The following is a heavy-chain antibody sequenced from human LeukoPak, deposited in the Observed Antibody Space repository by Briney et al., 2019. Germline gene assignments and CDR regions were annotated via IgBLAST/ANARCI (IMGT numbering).Heavy chain of an antibody. CDR2: IYYSGST. D-gene: IGHD3-10*01. Sequence: SETLSLTCTVSGGSISSYYWSWIRQPPGKGLEWIGYIYYSGSTNYNPSLKSRVTISVDTSKNQFSLKLSSVTAADTAVYYCARGKWSGSYYSDWFDPWGQGTLVTVSS. CDR3: ARGKWSGSYYSDWFDP. V-gene: IGHV4-59*01. CDR1: GGSISSYY. J-gene: IGHJ5*02.